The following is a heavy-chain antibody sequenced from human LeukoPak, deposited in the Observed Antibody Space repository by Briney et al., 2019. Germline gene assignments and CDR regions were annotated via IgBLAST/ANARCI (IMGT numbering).Heavy chain of an antibody. Sequence: PSETLSLTCAVSGYSISSGYYWGGIRQPPGKGLERIGSIYHSGSTYYNPCLNNRFTPSVDTANNHFSLKLGSVTTADPAVSFCARAPPGYFDYWGEGALVSVPS. D-gene: IGHD1-14*01. J-gene: IGHJ4*02. CDR1: GYSISSGYY. CDR2: IYHSGST. V-gene: IGHV4-38-2*01. CDR3: ARAPPGYFDY.